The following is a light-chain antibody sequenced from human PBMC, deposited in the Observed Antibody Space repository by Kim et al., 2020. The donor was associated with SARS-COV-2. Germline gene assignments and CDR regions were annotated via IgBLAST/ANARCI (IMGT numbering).Light chain of an antibody. J-gene: IGKJ4*01. V-gene: IGKV3-11*01. CDR1: QSVNRY. CDR2: DAS. Sequence: LSPGEGATLSCRASQSVNRYLAWYQQKPGQAPRLLIYDASNRATGVPARFSGSGSGTDFTLTISSLEPEDFAVYYCQQRTSSPLTFGGGTKVDIK. CDR3: QQRTSSPLT.